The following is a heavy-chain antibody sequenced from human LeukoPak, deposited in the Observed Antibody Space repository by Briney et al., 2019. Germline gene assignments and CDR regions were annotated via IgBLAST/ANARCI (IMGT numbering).Heavy chain of an antibody. D-gene: IGHD1-14*01. J-gene: IGHJ6*02. CDR1: GFTFSSYA. Sequence: GGSLRLSCAASGFTFSSYAMHWVRQAPGKGPEWVAVISYDGSNKYYADSVKGRFTISRDNSKNTLYLQMNSLRAEDTAVYYCARLFRGINYGMDVWGQGTTVTVSS. V-gene: IGHV3-30-3*01. CDR2: ISYDGSNK. CDR3: ARLFRGINYGMDV.